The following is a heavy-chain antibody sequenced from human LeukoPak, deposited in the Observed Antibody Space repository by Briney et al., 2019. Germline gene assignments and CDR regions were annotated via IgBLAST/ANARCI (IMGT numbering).Heavy chain of an antibody. J-gene: IGHJ4*02. CDR2: INSDGSST. V-gene: IGHV3-74*01. CDR1: GFTFSSYW. Sequence: PGGSLRFSCAASGFTFSSYWMHWVRQAPGKGLVWVSRINSDGSSTSYADSVKGRFTISRDNAKNTLYLQMNSLRAEDTAVYYCARVDGYNSPYFDYWVQGTLVTVSS. D-gene: IGHD5-24*01. CDR3: ARVDGYNSPYFDY.